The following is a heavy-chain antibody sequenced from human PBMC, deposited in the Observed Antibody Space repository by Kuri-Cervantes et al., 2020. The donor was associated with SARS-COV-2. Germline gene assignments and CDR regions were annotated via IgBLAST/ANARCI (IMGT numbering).Heavy chain of an antibody. CDR1: GGTFSSYA. CDR3: ARTPSNGYSSSWYWFDP. V-gene: IGHV1-69*05. D-gene: IGHD6-13*01. J-gene: IGHJ5*02. Sequence: SVKVSCKASGGTFSSYAISWVRQAPGQGLEWMGGIIPIFGTANYAQKFQGRVTMTTDTSTSTAYMELRSLRSDDTAVYYCARTPSNGYSSSWYWFDPWGQGTLVTVSS. CDR2: IIPIFGTA.